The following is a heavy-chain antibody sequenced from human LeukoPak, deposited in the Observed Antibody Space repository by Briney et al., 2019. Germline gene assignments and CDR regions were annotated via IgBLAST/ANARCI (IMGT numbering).Heavy chain of an antibody. D-gene: IGHD6-19*01. CDR2: IKEDGSGK. V-gene: IGHV3-7*01. Sequence: GGSLRLSCTASGLTFSSYWMSWVRQAPGKGLEWVANIKEDGSGKYYVDSVKGRFTISRDNAKNSLYLHMNSLRAEDTAVYYCARVYSSGWYNVWGQGTMVTVSS. CDR3: ARVYSSGWYNV. J-gene: IGHJ3*01. CDR1: GLTFSSYW.